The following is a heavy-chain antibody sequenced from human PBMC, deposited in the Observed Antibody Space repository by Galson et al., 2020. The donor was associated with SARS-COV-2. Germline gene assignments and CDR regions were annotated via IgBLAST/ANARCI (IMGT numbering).Heavy chain of an antibody. CDR1: GFTNGDYY. V-gene: IGHV3-72*01. D-gene: IGHD4-17*01. J-gene: IGHJ4*02. Sequence: GGSLRLSCVVSGFTNGDYYMEWVRQAPGKGLKWVGLIRNKANYNTAEYGASVRGRFSISRDDSKNSVYLQMDSLKAEDTAVYYCARAGSDYEDFGDYFDYWGQGTLVTVSS. CDR3: ARAGSDYEDFGDYFDY. CDR2: IRNKANYNTA.